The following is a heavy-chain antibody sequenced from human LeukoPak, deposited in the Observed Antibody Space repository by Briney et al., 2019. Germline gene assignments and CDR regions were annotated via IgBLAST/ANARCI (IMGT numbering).Heavy chain of an antibody. CDR3: ARGYSYGYFAY. Sequence: ASVKVSCKASGGTFSSYAISWVRQAPGQGLEWMGGTIPIFGTANYAQKFQGRVTITADESTSTAYMELSSLRSEDTAVYYCARGYSYGYFAYWGQGTLVTVSS. V-gene: IGHV1-69*13. CDR1: GGTFSSYA. J-gene: IGHJ4*02. CDR2: TIPIFGTA. D-gene: IGHD5-18*01.